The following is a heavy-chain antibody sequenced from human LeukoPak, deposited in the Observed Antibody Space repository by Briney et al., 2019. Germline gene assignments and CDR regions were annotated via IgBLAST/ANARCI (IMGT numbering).Heavy chain of an antibody. CDR1: GGSVSSSGYY. Sequence: SETLSLTCTVSGGSVSSSGYYWGWIRQPPGKGLEWIGSIYYSGSAYYNPSLKSRVTISVDTSKNQLSLKLSSVSAADTAVYYCARHGSGSYYVWFDPWGQGTLVTVSS. V-gene: IGHV4-39*01. CDR3: ARHGSGSYYVWFDP. CDR2: IYYSGSA. D-gene: IGHD1-26*01. J-gene: IGHJ5*02.